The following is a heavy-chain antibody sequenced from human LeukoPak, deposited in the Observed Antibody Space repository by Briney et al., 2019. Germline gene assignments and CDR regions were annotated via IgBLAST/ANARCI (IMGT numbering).Heavy chain of an antibody. D-gene: IGHD6-19*01. CDR2: IIPIFGTA. CDR3: ARHQAVAGPFDY. CDR1: GGTFSSYA. V-gene: IGHV1-69*13. J-gene: IGHJ4*02. Sequence: GASVKVSCKASGGTFSSYAISWVRQAPGQGLEWMGGIIPIFGTANYAQKFQGRVTITADESTSTAYMELSTLRSEATAVYYCARHQAVAGPFDYWGQGTLVTVSS.